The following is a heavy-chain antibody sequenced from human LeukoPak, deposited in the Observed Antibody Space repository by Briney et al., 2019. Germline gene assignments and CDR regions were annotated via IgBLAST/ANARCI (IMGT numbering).Heavy chain of an antibody. D-gene: IGHD2-15*01. J-gene: IGHJ2*01. CDR2: MSNSESST. CDR1: GFTFSSYM. Sequence: GGSLRLSSAASGFTFSSYMTNWVRQAPGKGLDWVSSMSNSESSTCYADAVKGRFTISRDNTRNSLYLQMNSLSAEDTAVYYCAKNEGSGGSYWYFDLWGRGTLVTVSS. CDR3: AKNEGSGGSYWYFDL. V-gene: IGHV3-21*01.